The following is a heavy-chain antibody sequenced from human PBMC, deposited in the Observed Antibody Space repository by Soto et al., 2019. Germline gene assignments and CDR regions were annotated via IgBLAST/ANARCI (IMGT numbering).Heavy chain of an antibody. CDR1: GGSISSYY. CDR2: IYYSGST. V-gene: IGHV4-59*01. J-gene: IGHJ5*02. CDR3: ARAIREYGEEWFDP. Sequence: SETLSLTCTVSGGSISSYYWSWIRQPPGKGLEWIGYIYYSGSTNYNPSLKSRVTISVDTSKNQFSLKLSSVTAADTAVYYCARAIREYGEEWFDPWGQGTLVTVSS. D-gene: IGHD4-17*01.